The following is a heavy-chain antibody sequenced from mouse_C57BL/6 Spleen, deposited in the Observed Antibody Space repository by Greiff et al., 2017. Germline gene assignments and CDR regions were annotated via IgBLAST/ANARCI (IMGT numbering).Heavy chain of an antibody. D-gene: IGHD1-1*01. J-gene: IGHJ3*01. CDR1: GYSITSGYY. CDR2: ISYDGSN. Sequence: EVQLQESGPGLVKPSQSLSLTCSVTGYSITSGYYWNWIRQFPGNKREWMGYISYDGSNNYNPSLKNRISITRDTSKNQFFLKLNSVTTEDTATYYCARDGLGCSPFAYWGQGTLVTVSA. V-gene: IGHV3-6*01. CDR3: ARDGLGCSPFAY.